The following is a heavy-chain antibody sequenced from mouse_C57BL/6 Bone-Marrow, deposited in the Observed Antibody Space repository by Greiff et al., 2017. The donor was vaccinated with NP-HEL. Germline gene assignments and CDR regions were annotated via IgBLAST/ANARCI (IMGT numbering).Heavy chain of an antibody. J-gene: IGHJ1*03. V-gene: IGHV1-53*01. CDR2: INPSNGGT. D-gene: IGHD1-1*01. CDR1: GYTFTSYW. Sequence: QVQLKQPGTELVKPGASVKLSCKASGYTFTSYWMHWVKQRPGQGLEWIGNINPSNGGTNYNEKFKSKATLTVDKSSSTAYMQLSSLTSEDSAVYYCAREITTVPHWYFDVWGTGTTVTVSS. CDR3: AREITTVPHWYFDV.